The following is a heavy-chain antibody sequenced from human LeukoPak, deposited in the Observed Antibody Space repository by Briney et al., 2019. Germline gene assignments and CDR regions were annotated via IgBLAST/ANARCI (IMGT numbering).Heavy chain of an antibody. CDR3: ARDLEQWLVQGHFQH. D-gene: IGHD6-19*01. CDR2: IWYDGNNK. Sequence: SGKSLRLSCAASGFTFSSYSMHWVRQAPGKGLEWVAIIWYDGNNKYYADSVKGRFTISRDNSKNTLYLQMNSLRAEDTAVYYCARDLEQWLVQGHFQHWGQGTLVTVSS. CDR1: GFTFSSYS. V-gene: IGHV3-33*01. J-gene: IGHJ1*01.